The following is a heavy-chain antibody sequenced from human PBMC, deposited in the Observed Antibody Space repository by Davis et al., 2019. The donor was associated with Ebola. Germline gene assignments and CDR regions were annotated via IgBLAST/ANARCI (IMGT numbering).Heavy chain of an antibody. CDR1: GFTFSSYS. D-gene: IGHD3-22*01. J-gene: IGHJ4*02. V-gene: IGHV3-21*01. Sequence: PGGSLRLSCAASGFTFSSYSMNWVRQAPGKGLEWVSSISSSSSYIYYADSVKGRFTISRDNAKNSLYLQMNSLRAEDTAVYYCARESDQYSSGFDYWGQGALVTVSS. CDR2: ISSSSSYI. CDR3: ARESDQYSSGFDY.